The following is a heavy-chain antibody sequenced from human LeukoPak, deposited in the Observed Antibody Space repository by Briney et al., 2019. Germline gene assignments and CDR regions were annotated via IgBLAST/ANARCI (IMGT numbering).Heavy chain of an antibody. V-gene: IGHV3-23*01. CDR3: AKDRGIISDY. D-gene: IGHD3-10*01. Sequence: PGGSLRLSCAASGFTFSSYGMSWVRQAPGKGLEWVSAISGSGDSTYYADSVKGRFTISRDNSKNTLYLRMNSLRAEDTAVYYCAKDRGIISDYWGQGTLVTVSS. CDR2: ISGSGDST. CDR1: GFTFSSYG. J-gene: IGHJ4*02.